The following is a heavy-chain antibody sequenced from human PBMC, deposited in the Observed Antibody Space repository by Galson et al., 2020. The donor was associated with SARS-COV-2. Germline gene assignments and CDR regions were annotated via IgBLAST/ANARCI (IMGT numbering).Heavy chain of an antibody. CDR2: INPNSGGT. CDR1: GYTFTGYY. J-gene: IGHJ2*01. CDR3: ARDSARIFGVANYWYFDL. V-gene: IGHV1-2*04. Sequence: ASVKVSCKASGYTFTGYYMHWVRQAPGQGLEWMGWINPNSGGTNYAQKFQGWVTMTRDTSISTAYMELSRLRSDDTAVYYCARDSARIFGVANYWYFDLWGRGTLVTVSS. D-gene: IGHD3-3*01.